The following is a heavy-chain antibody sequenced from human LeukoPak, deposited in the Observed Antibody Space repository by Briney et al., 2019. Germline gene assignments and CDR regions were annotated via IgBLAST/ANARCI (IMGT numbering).Heavy chain of an antibody. CDR3: AKDPPYFQH. V-gene: IGHV3-30*18. J-gene: IGHJ1*01. Sequence: GGSLRLSCAASGFTLSSYGTHWVRQAPGKGLEWVAVISYDGSNKYYADSVKGRFTISRDNSKNTLYLQMNSLRAEDTAVYYCAKDPPYFQHWGQGTLVTVSS. CDR2: ISYDGSNK. CDR1: GFTLSSYG.